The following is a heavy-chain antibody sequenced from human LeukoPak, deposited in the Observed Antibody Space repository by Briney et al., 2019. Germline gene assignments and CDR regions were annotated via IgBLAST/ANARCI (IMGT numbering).Heavy chain of an antibody. V-gene: IGHV1-69*05. D-gene: IGHD2-15*01. CDR3: ARARNYRSGGSCQLSGYMDV. CDR2: IIPIFGTA. Sequence: ASVKVTCKASGDTFSSYAISWVRQAPGQGLEWMGGIIPIFGTANYAQKFQGRVTITTDESTSTAYMELSSLRSEDTAVYYCARARNYRSGGSCQLSGYMDVWGKGTTVTVSS. CDR1: GDTFSSYA. J-gene: IGHJ6*03.